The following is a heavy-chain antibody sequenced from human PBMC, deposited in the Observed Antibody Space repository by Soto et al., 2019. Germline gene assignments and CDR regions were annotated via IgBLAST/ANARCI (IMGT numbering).Heavy chain of an antibody. Sequence: GGSLRLSCAAPGFIFSSHGMNWVRQAPGKGPEWLSGINSDGTISSYADSVKGRFTISRDNARNTLSLQMNSLRADDTAVYYCARLSGDHSAFFSYGMDAWGQVTTVTVSS. CDR1: GFIFSSHG. V-gene: IGHV3-74*01. CDR2: INSDGTIS. J-gene: IGHJ6*02. D-gene: IGHD2-21*01. CDR3: ARLSGDHSAFFSYGMDA.